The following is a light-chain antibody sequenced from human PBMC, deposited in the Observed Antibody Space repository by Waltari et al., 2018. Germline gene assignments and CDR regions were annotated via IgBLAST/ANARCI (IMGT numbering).Light chain of an antibody. CDR2: GAS. V-gene: IGKV3-20*01. J-gene: IGKJ1*01. CDR1: QSVSRA. CDR3: QHYVSLPVT. Sequence: EIVLTQSPVTLSLSPGERATLSCRASQSVSRALACYQQNPGQAPRLLIYGASNRATGIPDRFSGSGSGTDFSLIISRLEPEDFAVYYCQHYVSLPVTFGQGTKVEIK.